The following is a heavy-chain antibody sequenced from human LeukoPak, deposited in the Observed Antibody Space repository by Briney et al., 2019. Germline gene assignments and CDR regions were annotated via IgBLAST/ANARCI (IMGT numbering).Heavy chain of an antibody. CDR1: GGSISSSSYY. D-gene: IGHD6-13*01. CDR3: ARPSSTWSPHFDY. J-gene: IGHJ4*02. V-gene: IGHV4-39*01. Sequence: SETLSLTCTVSGGSISSSSYYWGWIRQPPGKGLEWIGSIYYSGSTYCNPSLKSRVTISVDTSKNQFSLKLSSVTAADTAVYYCARPSSTWSPHFDYWGQGTLVTVSS. CDR2: IYYSGST.